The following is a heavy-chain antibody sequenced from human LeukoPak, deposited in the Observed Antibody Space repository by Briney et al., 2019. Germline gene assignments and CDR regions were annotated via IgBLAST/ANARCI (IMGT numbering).Heavy chain of an antibody. Sequence: ASVKVSCKASGYTFTGYYMHWVRQAPGQGLEWMGWINPNSGGTNYAQKFQGRVTMTRDTSISTAYMELSRLRSGDTAVYYCARSIQLEADYYYYMDVWGKGTTVTVSS. CDR2: INPNSGGT. V-gene: IGHV1-2*02. D-gene: IGHD5-18*01. J-gene: IGHJ6*03. CDR1: GYTFTGYY. CDR3: ARSIQLEADYYYYMDV.